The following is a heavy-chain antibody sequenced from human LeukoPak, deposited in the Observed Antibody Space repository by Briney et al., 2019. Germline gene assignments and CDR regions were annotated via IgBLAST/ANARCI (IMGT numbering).Heavy chain of an antibody. Sequence: SETLSLTCTVSGVSISSSSYYWGWIRQPPGKGLEWIGSIYYSGNTYYNPSLKSRVTISIDTSKNQFSLKLSSVTAADTAVYYCANSANYGGNSGYFDYWGQGTLVTVSS. J-gene: IGHJ4*02. V-gene: IGHV4-39*01. CDR1: GVSISSSSYY. CDR3: ANSANYGGNSGYFDY. D-gene: IGHD4-23*01. CDR2: IYYSGNT.